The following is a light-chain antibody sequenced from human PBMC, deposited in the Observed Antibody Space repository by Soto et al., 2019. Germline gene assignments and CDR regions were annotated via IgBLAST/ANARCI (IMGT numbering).Light chain of an antibody. V-gene: IGKV1-33*01. Sequence: DIQMTQSPSSLSASVGDRVTITCQASQGISNYLNWYQQKPGKAPKLLIYYASNLETGVPSRFSGSGSGTEFTFTISSLQPEDIATYYCQQYDNLPLTFGGGTKVEIK. CDR2: YAS. J-gene: IGKJ4*01. CDR1: QGISNY. CDR3: QQYDNLPLT.